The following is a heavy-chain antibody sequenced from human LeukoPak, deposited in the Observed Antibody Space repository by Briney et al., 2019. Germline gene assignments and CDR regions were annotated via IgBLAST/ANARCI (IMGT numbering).Heavy chain of an antibody. D-gene: IGHD2-8*02. V-gene: IGHV3-11*04. CDR3: ARVWRSGGVFDI. Sequence: GGSLRLSCAASGFTFSDYYMSWIRHAPGKGLEWVSYISSSGSTIYYADSVKGRFTISRDNAKNPLYLQMNSLRAEDTAVYYCARVWRSGGVFDIWGQGTMVTVSS. CDR1: GFTFSDYY. CDR2: ISSSGSTI. J-gene: IGHJ3*02.